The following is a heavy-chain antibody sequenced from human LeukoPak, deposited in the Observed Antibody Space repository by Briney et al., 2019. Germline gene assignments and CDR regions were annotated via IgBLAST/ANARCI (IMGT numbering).Heavy chain of an antibody. D-gene: IGHD6-6*01. V-gene: IGHV3-21*01. J-gene: IGHJ4*02. CDR2: IRSSSSYI. Sequence: GGSLRLSCAASGFTFSSYSMNWVRQAPGKGLEWVSSIRSSSSYIYYADSVKGRFTISRDNAKNSLYLQMNSLRAEDTAVYYCARGPNSNWSGLDFWGQGTLLTVSS. CDR3: ARGPNSNWSGLDF. CDR1: GFTFSSYS.